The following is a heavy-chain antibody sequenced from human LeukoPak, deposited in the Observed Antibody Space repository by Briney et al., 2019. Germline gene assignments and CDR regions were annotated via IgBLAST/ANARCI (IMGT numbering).Heavy chain of an antibody. Sequence: GESLRLSCAASGFTFSSYWMSWVRQAPGKGLEWVANINQDESVKYYVDSLKGRFTVSRDNAKNSLYLQVNSLRAEDTAMYYCARIGYSSSSTDYWGQGTLVTVSS. CDR1: GFTFSSYW. CDR3: ARIGYSSSSTDY. J-gene: IGHJ4*02. D-gene: IGHD6-13*01. CDR2: INQDESVK. V-gene: IGHV3-7*01.